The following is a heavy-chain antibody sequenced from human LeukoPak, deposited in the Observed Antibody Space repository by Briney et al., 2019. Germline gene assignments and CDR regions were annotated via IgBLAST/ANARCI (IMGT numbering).Heavy chain of an antibody. CDR3: ARGYCSGGSCRPFDS. J-gene: IGHJ4*02. D-gene: IGHD2-15*01. CDR1: GFTFDEYG. V-gene: IGHV3-20*04. CDR2: INWNGGST. Sequence: GGSLRLSCAASGFTFDEYGMSWVRQGPGKGLEWVSGINWNGGSTEYADSVKGRFTISRDNAKNSLYLQMNSLRAEGTALYYCARGYCSGGSCRPFDSGGQGTLVTVSA.